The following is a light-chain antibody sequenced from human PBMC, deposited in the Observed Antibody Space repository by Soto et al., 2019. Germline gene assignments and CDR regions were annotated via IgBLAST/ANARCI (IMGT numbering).Light chain of an antibody. CDR3: SSYAGSNLYV. CDR1: SSDVGGYNY. J-gene: IGLJ1*01. Sequence: QSVLTQPRSVSGSPGQSVTISCTGTSSDVGGYNYVSWYQQHPGRAPKVMIYDVSKRPSGVPDRFSGSKSGNTASLTISGLQAEDEADYYCSSYAGSNLYVFGTGTKVTVL. CDR2: DVS. V-gene: IGLV2-11*01.